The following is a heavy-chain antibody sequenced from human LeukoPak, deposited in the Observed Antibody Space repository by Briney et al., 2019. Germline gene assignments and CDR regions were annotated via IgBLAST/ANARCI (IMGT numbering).Heavy chain of an antibody. CDR1: GGTFSSYG. J-gene: IGHJ1*01. V-gene: IGHV1-18*01. CDR2: ISAYNGNT. CDR3: ASVAYYDSSGYYEEYFQH. Sequence: SSVKVSCKASGGTFSSYGISWVRQAPGQGLEWMRWISAYNGNTNYAQKLQGRVTMTTDTSTSTAYMELRSLRSDDTAVYYCASVAYYDSSGYYEEYFQHWGQGTLATVSS. D-gene: IGHD3-22*01.